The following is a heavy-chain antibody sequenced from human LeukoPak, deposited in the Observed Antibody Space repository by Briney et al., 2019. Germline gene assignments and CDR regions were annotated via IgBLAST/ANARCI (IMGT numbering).Heavy chain of an antibody. Sequence: ASVKVSCKASGYTFTSYDINWVRQAPGQGLEWMGWISDYNGNTNYAQKLQGRVTMTTDTSTSTAYMELRSLRSDDTAVYYCARLATMVRGVTVYYYYYMDVWGKGTTVTVSS. CDR1: GYTFTSYD. J-gene: IGHJ6*03. D-gene: IGHD3-10*01. CDR2: ISDYNGNT. V-gene: IGHV1-18*01. CDR3: ARLATMVRGVTVYYYYYMDV.